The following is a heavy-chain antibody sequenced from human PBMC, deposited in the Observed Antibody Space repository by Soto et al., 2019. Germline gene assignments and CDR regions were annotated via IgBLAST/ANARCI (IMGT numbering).Heavy chain of an antibody. V-gene: IGHV4-31*03. J-gene: IGHJ6*02. CDR3: ARGDGRGSSSYYGMDV. D-gene: IGHD6-6*01. Sequence: TLSLTCTVSGGSISSGGYYWSWIRQHPGKGLEWIGYIYDSGSSYYNPSLKSRVSIPVDTPKNQFSLKLSSVTAADTAIYYCARGDGRGSSSYYGMDVWGQGTTVTVSS. CDR2: IYDSGSS. CDR1: GGSISSGGYY.